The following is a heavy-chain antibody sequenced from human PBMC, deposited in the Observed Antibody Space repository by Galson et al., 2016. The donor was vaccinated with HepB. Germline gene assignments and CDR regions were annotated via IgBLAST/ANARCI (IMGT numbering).Heavy chain of an antibody. D-gene: IGHD4-17*01. Sequence: PGKGLEWVSTVSRSGGFTFYADSVKGRFTISRDNSKNMVYLQMNSLRVEDTAVYYCARNDYGDFKWGQGTLVTVSS. J-gene: IGHJ4*02. CDR3: ARNDYGDFK. V-gene: IGHV3-23*01. CDR2: VSRSGGFT.